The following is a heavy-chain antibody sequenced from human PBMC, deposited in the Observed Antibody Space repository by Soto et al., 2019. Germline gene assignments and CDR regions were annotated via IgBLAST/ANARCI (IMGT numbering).Heavy chain of an antibody. CDR3: ARGIRHIVVAGQ. CDR2: MNAYNGNT. D-gene: IGHD2-21*01. Sequence: ASVKVSCKASGYTFTSYGISWVRQATGQGLEWMGWMNAYNGNTSYAQKFQGRVTTTRNTSISTAYMELSSLRSEDTAVYYCARGIRHIVVAGQWGQGTLVTVSS. CDR1: GYTFTSYG. V-gene: IGHV1-8*02. J-gene: IGHJ4*02.